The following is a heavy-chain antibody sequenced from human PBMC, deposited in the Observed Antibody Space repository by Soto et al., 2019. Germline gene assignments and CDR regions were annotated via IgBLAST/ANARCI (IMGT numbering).Heavy chain of an antibody. CDR2: IYYSGST. V-gene: IGHV4-59*01. J-gene: IGHJ6*02. Sequence: SETLSLTCTVSCGSISSYYWSWIRQPPGKGLEWIGYIYYSGSTNYNPSLKSRVTISVDTSKNQFSLKLSSVTAADTAVYYCARERYYGTDVWGQGTTVTVSS. CDR3: ARERYYGTDV. CDR1: CGSISSYY.